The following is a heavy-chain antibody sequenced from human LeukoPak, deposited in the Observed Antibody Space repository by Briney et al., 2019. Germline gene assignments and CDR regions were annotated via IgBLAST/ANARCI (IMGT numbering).Heavy chain of an antibody. V-gene: IGHV1-2*02. CDR1: GYTFTGYY. Sequence: GASVKVSCKASGYTFTGYYMHWVRQAPGQGLEWMGWINPNSGGTNYAQKFQGRVTMTRDTSISTAYMELSRLRSDDTAVYYCARDRSTVVTPNWFDPWGQGTLVTLSS. CDR2: INPNSGGT. D-gene: IGHD4-23*01. CDR3: ARDRSTVVTPNWFDP. J-gene: IGHJ5*02.